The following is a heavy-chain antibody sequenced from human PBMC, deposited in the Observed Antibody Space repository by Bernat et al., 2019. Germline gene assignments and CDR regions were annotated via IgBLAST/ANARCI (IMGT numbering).Heavy chain of an antibody. J-gene: IGHJ3*02. D-gene: IGHD3-22*01. CDR3: AGDYYDSSGYYGMGAFDI. CDR1: GGSINSYY. CDR2: IFYSGST. V-gene: IGHV4-59*12. Sequence: QVQLQESGPGLVKPSETLSLTCTVSGGSINSYYWSWIRQPPGKGLEWIGYIFYSGSTNYNPSLKSRVTISVDTSKNQFSLKLSSVTAADTAVYYCAGDYYDSSGYYGMGAFDIWGQGTMVTVSS.